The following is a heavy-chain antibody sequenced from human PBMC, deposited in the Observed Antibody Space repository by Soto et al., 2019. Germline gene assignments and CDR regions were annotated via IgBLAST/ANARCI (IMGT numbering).Heavy chain of an antibody. V-gene: IGHV1-2*04. Sequence: QVQLVQSGAEVKKPGASVKVSCKAAGYTFTDYFMHWVRQAPGQGLEWMGWINPNSGGTNYAQKFQGWVTMTWDTSXXTAYMELSRLTADDTAVYYCATGRGHGDPTPNFDYWGQGTLVIVSS. J-gene: IGHJ4*02. CDR1: GYTFTDYF. D-gene: IGHD4-17*01. CDR3: ATGRGHGDPTPNFDY. CDR2: INPNSGGT.